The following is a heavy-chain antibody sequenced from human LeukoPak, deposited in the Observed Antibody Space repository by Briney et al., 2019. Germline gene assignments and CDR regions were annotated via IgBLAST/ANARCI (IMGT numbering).Heavy chain of an antibody. Sequence: SETLSLTCTVSGASTSAYYWSWVRQPPGKGLEWLGYSYSGGNANYNPSLKSRVTISIDTSENQFSLRLTSVTAADTAIYFCAHSKRGGGYYINAFAVWGQGALVTISS. D-gene: IGHD1-26*01. CDR2: SYSGGNA. J-gene: IGHJ3*01. V-gene: IGHV4-59*01. CDR1: GASTSAYY. CDR3: AHSKRGGGYYINAFAV.